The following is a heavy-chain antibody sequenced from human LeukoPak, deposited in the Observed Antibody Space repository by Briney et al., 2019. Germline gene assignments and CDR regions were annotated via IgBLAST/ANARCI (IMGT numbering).Heavy chain of an antibody. CDR2: MSPDSANT. CDR1: GYIFTSYG. J-gene: IGHJ4*02. V-gene: IGHV1-8*01. D-gene: IGHD2-15*01. CDR3: ARGRSDGGPPLY. Sequence: GASVKVSCKASGYIFTSYGISWVRQAPGQGLEWMGWMSPDSANTGYVQRFQGRVTMTRDTSISTAYMELSSLRSEDTAIYYCARGRSDGGPPLYWGQGTQVTVSS.